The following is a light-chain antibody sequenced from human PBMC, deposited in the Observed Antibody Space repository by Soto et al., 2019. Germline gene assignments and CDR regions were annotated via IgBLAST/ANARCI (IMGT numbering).Light chain of an antibody. CDR1: SSDVGGYNY. CDR2: EVN. CDR3: GSYTSTDTPFV. Sequence: SALTQPASVSGSPGQSITISCTGTSSDVGGYNYVSWYQQHPGKAPKLMIYEVNNRPSGVSDRFSGSKSGNKASLTISNLEAEDESDYYCGSYTSTDTPFVFGTGTKVTVL. V-gene: IGLV2-14*01. J-gene: IGLJ1*01.